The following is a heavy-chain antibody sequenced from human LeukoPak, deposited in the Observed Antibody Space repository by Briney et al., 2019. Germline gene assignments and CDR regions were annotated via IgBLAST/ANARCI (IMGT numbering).Heavy chain of an antibody. CDR2: INPNSGGT. V-gene: IGHV1-2*02. D-gene: IGHD3-10*01. CDR1: GGTFSSYA. CDR3: ARAVVLLWFGELLSDGMDV. J-gene: IGHJ6*02. Sequence: GASVKVSCKASGGTFSSYAISWVRQAPGQGLEWMGWINPNSGGTNYAQKFQGRVTMTRDTSISTAYMELSRLRSDDTAVYYCARAVVLLWFGELLSDGMDVWGQGTTVTVSS.